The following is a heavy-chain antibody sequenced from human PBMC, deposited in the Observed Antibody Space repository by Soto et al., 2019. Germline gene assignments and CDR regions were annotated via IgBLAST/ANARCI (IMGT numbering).Heavy chain of an antibody. V-gene: IGHV1-69*13. D-gene: IGHD6-19*01. J-gene: IGHJ6*02. CDR2: IIPIFRTP. CDR3: ASVSGVAVAGQRYYYYYYGMDV. Sequence: GASVKVSCKASGGTFSSYAISWVRQAPGQGREWMGGIIPIFRTPTYAQKFQGRVTITADESTSTAYMELSSMRYEDTDVYYCASVSGVAVAGQRYYYYYYGMDVWRQGTTVTSP. CDR1: GGTFSSYA.